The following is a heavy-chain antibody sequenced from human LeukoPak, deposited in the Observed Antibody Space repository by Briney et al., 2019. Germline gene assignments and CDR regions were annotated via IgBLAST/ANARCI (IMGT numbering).Heavy chain of an antibody. D-gene: IGHD5-18*01. V-gene: IGHV3-7*03. CDR2: IKQDGSDK. CDR3: ARAWIELWSHDY. Sequence: PGGSLRLSCAASGFTFSSYWMSWVRQAPGKGLEWVANIKQDGSDKYYMDSVKGRFTISKDNAKSSLYLQMNSLRAEDTAVYYCARAWIELWSHDYWGQGTLVTVSS. J-gene: IGHJ4*02. CDR1: GFTFSSYW.